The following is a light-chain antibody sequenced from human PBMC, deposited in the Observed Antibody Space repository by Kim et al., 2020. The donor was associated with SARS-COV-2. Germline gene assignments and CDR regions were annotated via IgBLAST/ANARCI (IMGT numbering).Light chain of an antibody. V-gene: IGLV3-21*01. CDR3: QVWDTDTDDYV. Sequence: PGQTASITCGGNNFGGHSVLWYQQQPGQAPVLVIYYDSDRPSGIPERFSGSKAATTATLTISRVEAGDEADYYCQVWDTDTDDYVFGTGTKVTVL. J-gene: IGLJ1*01. CDR1: NFGGHS. CDR2: YDS.